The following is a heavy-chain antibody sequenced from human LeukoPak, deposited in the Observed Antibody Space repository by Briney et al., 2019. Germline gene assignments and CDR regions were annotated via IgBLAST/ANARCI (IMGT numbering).Heavy chain of an antibody. D-gene: IGHD6-13*01. Sequence: GGSLRLSCAASGFTVSTNYMYWVRQAPGKGLEWVSVIYSGGSTYYADSVKGRFTISRDNAKNTLYLQMNSLRAEDTAVYYCARDHGGSSRYASYYYYYGMDVWGQGTTVTVSS. CDR2: IYSGGST. J-gene: IGHJ6*02. CDR1: GFTVSTNY. CDR3: ARDHGGSSRYASYYYYYGMDV. V-gene: IGHV3-53*01.